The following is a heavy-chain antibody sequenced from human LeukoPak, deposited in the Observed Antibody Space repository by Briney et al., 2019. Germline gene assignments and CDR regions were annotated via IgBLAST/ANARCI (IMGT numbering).Heavy chain of an antibody. D-gene: IGHD3-10*01. CDR2: IKSRVDGETT. J-gene: IGHJ4*02. Sequence: GGSLRLSCAGSGFTFSNAWMNWVRQAPGKGLEWVGRIKSRVDGETTDYAAPVKGRFTISRDDSINTVYLQMNSLKTEDTATYYCNTGGYYFDYWGQGTLVTVSS. CDR3: NTGGYYFDY. CDR1: GFTFSNAW. V-gene: IGHV3-15*01.